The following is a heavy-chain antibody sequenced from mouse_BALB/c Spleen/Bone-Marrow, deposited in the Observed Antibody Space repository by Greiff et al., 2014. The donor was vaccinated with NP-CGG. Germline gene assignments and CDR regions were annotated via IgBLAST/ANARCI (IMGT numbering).Heavy chain of an antibody. CDR1: GFTFSSSG. Sequence: EVMLVESGGGLVQPGGSRKLSCAASGFTFSSSGMHWVRQAPEKGLEWVAYISNGSSTIYYADTVKGRFTISRDNPKNTLFLQMTSLRSEDTAMYYCARKGAMITHYYAMDYWGQGTSVTVSS. J-gene: IGHJ4*01. CDR3: ARKGAMITHYYAMDY. V-gene: IGHV5-17*02. D-gene: IGHD2-4*01. CDR2: ISNGSSTI.